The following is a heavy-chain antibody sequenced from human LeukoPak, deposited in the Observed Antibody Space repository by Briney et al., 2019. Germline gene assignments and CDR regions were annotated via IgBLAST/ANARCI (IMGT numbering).Heavy chain of an antibody. V-gene: IGHV4-61*05. CDR3: TRLLDNDSSGDPDTFDM. CDR2: IYYSGRT. J-gene: IGHJ3*02. D-gene: IGHD3-22*01. CDR1: GGSISSSTYY. Sequence: SETLSLTCTVSGGSISSSTYYWGWIRQPPGKGLEWIGFIYYSGRTKYNPSIQSRVTISLDTSEKKFSLKVTSVTAADTTVYYCTRLLDNDSSGDPDTFDMWGQGTVVTVSS.